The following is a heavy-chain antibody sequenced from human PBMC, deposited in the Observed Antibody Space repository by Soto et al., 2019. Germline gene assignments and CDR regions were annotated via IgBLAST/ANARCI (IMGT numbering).Heavy chain of an antibody. V-gene: IGHV3-48*01. CDR3: ARGKDYVYEGKQLWPDYYYYYMDV. D-gene: IGHD5-18*01. CDR2: ISSSSSTI. J-gene: IGHJ6*03. Sequence: GGSLRLSCAASGFTFSSYSMNWVRQAPGKGLEWVSYISSSSSTIYYTDSVKGRFTISRDNAKNSLYLQMNSLRAEDTAVYYCARGKDYVYEGKQLWPDYYYYYMDVWGKGTTVTVSS. CDR1: GFTFSSYS.